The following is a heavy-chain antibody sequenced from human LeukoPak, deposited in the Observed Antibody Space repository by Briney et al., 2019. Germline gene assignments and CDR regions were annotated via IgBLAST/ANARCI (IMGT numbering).Heavy chain of an antibody. V-gene: IGHV4-61*02. CDR1: GGSISSGSYY. Sequence: PSETLSLTCTVSGGSISSGSYYWGWIRQPPGKGLEWIGRIYTSGSTNYNPSLKSRVTISVATSKTQFSLKLSSVTAADTAVYYCRGSGRPSYYYSYMDVWGKGTPVTVSS. CDR2: IYTSGST. CDR3: RGSGRPSYYYSYMDV. D-gene: IGHD3-10*01. J-gene: IGHJ6*03.